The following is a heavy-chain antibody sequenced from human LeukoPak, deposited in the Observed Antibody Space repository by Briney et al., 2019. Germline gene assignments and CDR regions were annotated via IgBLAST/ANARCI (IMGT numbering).Heavy chain of an antibody. J-gene: IGHJ4*02. CDR3: AKDHDGAAWNLLGY. D-gene: IGHD1-1*01. V-gene: IGHV3-30*02. CDR2: IRYDGSNK. Sequence: PGGSRRLSCAASGFTFSSYGMHWVRQAPGKGLEWVAFIRYDGSNKYYADSVKGRFTISRDNSKNTLYLQMNSLRAEDTAVYYCAKDHDGAAWNLLGYWGQGTLVTVSS. CDR1: GFTFSSYG.